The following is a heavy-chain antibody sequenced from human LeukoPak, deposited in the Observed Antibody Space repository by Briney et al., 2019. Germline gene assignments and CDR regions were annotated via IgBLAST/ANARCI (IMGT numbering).Heavy chain of an antibody. CDR1: GFTFSNHG. CDR2: ISPSGDIT. V-gene: IGHV3-23*01. J-gene: IGHJ4*02. CDR3: AKDDAWIRFGE. Sequence: GGSLRLSCAASGFTFSNHGMTWVRQAPGRGLEWVSGISPSGDITYYADSVKGGFTISRDNSKNTLHLEVISLTAEDTAVYYCAKDDAWIRFGEWSQGTLVTVSS. D-gene: IGHD3-10*01.